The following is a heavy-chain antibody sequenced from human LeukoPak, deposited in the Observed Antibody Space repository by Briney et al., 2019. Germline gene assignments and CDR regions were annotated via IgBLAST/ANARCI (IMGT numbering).Heavy chain of an antibody. CDR2: IYPGDSDT. D-gene: IGHD1-7*01. CDR3: ARTGTTLHLFFDY. J-gene: IGHJ4*02. Sequence: HGESLKISCKGSGYSFTSYWIGWVRQMPGKGLEWMRIIYPGDSDTRYSPSFQGQVTISADKSISTAYLQWSSLKASDTAMYYCARTGTTLHLFFDYWGKGTLVTVSS. V-gene: IGHV5-51*01. CDR1: GYSFTSYW.